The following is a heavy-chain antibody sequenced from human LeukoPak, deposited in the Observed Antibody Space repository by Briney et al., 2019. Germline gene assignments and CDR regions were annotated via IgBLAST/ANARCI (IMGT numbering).Heavy chain of an antibody. CDR2: ISYDGSNK. V-gene: IGHV3-30-3*01. D-gene: IGHD2-2*01. CDR3: ARGPLPAAIEYFQH. Sequence: GGSLRLSCAASGFTFSSYAMHWVRQAPGKGLEWVAVISYDGSNKYYADSVKGRFTISRDNSKNTLYLQMNSLRAEDTAVYYCARGPLPAAIEYFQHWGQGTLVTVSS. CDR1: GFTFSSYA. J-gene: IGHJ1*01.